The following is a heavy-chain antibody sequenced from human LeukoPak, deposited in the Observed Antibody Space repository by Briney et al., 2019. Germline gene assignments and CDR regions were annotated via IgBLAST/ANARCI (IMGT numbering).Heavy chain of an antibody. CDR3: ARHVICGGGNCYGAALDY. CDR1: GGSISGFC. CDR2: IHANGTT. D-gene: IGHD2-15*01. Sequence: SETLFLTCTVSGGSISGFCWSWIRQPPGKGLEWLGYIHANGTTSYSPSLKSRGTILVDSSKNHFSLKLTSVTAAHTAVYYCARHVICGGGNCYGAALDYWGQGTLVTVSS. V-gene: IGHV4-4*09. J-gene: IGHJ4*02.